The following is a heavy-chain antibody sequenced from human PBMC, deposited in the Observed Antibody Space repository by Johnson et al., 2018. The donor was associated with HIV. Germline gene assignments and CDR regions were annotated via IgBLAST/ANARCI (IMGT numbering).Heavy chain of an antibody. Sequence: QVQLVESGGGVVQPGRSLRLSCAASGFTFSSYAMHWVRQAPGKGLEWVAVISYDGSNTYYADSVKGRFTISRDNSKNTVYLQMNSLRAEDTAVYYCANVRWPDAFDIWGQGTMVTVSS. CDR3: ANVRWPDAFDI. V-gene: IGHV3-30*04. CDR1: GFTFSSYA. CDR2: ISYDGSNT. J-gene: IGHJ3*02. D-gene: IGHD4-23*01.